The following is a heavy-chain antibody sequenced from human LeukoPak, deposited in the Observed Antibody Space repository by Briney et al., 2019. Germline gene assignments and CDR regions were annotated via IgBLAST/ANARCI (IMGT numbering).Heavy chain of an antibody. CDR1: GGSISSGSYY. Sequence: NPSETLSLTCTVSGGSISSGSYYWSWIRQPAGKGLEWIGRIYTSGSTNYNPSLKSRVTISVDTSKNQFSLKLSSVTAADTAVYYCASNRSPRSKLDAFDIWGQGTMVTVSS. V-gene: IGHV4-61*02. J-gene: IGHJ3*02. D-gene: IGHD2/OR15-2a*01. CDR2: IYTSGST. CDR3: ASNRSPRSKLDAFDI.